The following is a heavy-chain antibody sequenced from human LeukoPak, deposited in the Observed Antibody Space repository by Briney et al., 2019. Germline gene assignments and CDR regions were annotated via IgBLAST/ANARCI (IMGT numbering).Heavy chain of an antibody. D-gene: IGHD3-10*01. CDR1: GYTFTSYY. CDR3: ARNGGSGSYYNPYYYYGMDV. CDR2: INPSGGST. J-gene: IGHJ6*02. V-gene: IGHV1-46*01. Sequence: ASVKVSCKASGYTFTSYYMHWVRQAPGQGLEWMGIINPSGGSTSYAQKFQGRVTMTRDTSTSTVYMELSSLRSEDTAVYYCARNGGSGSYYNPYYYYGMDVWGQGTTVTVSS.